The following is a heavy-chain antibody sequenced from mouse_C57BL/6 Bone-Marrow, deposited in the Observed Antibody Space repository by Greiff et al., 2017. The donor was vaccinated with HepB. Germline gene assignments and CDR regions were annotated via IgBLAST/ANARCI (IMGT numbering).Heavy chain of an antibody. V-gene: IGHV14-4*01. CDR2: IDPENGDT. CDR3: TTRITTVVGDWFAY. D-gene: IGHD1-1*01. J-gene: IGHJ3*01. Sequence: VQLQQSGAELVRPGASVKLSCTASGFNIKDDYMHWVKQRPEQGLEWIGWIDPENGDTEYASKFQGKATITADTSSNTAYLQLSSLTSEDTAVYYCTTRITTVVGDWFAYWGQGTLVTVSA. CDR1: GFNIKDDY.